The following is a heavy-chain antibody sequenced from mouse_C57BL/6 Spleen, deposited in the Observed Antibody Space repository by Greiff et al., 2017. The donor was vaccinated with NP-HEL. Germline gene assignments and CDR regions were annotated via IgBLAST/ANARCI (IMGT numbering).Heavy chain of an antibody. CDR3: TKKVGWYFDV. J-gene: IGHJ1*03. Sequence: VQLQQSGAELVRPGASVTLSCKASGYTFTDYEMHWVKQTPVHGLEWIGAIDPETGGTAYNQKFKGKAILTADKSSSTAYMELRSLTSEDSAVYYCTKKVGWYFDVWGTGTTVTVSS. V-gene: IGHV1-15*01. CDR2: IDPETGGT. D-gene: IGHD1-1*01. CDR1: GYTFTDYE.